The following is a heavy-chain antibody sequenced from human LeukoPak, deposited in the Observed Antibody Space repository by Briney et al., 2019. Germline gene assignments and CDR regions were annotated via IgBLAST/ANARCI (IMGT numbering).Heavy chain of an antibody. CDR2: ISSSSSYI. CDR1: GFTFSNHA. CDR3: AELGITMIGGV. V-gene: IGHV3-21*01. J-gene: IGHJ6*04. Sequence: PGGSLRLSCAASGFTFSNHAMNWVRQAPGKGLEWVSSISSSSSYIYYADSVKGRFTISRDNAKNSLYLQMNSLRAEDTAVYYCAELGITMIGGVWGKGTTVTISS. D-gene: IGHD3-10*02.